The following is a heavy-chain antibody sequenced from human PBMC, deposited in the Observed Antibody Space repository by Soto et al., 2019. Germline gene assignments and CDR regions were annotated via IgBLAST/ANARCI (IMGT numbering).Heavy chain of an antibody. J-gene: IGHJ6*01. CDR2: MIGSGGSA. D-gene: IGHD3-9*01. V-gene: IGHV3-23*01. CDR3: ARHILITILGYYYGMDV. Sequence: EVRLLESGGGLVQPGGPLRLSCAASGFTFSSYAMSWVRQAPGKGLEWVSTMIGSGGSANYADSAKGRFTISRDSSKNTLYLQMNSLRADDPAVYYCARHILITILGYYYGMDVWGQGTTVTVSS. CDR1: GFTFSSYA.